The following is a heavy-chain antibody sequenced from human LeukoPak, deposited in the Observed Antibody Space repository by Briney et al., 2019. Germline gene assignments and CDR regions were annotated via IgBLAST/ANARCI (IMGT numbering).Heavy chain of an antibody. CDR3: AKVLRGYYGSGSYGFDY. V-gene: IGHV3-23*01. Sequence: GGSLRLSCAASGFTFSSYGMSWVRQAPGKGLEWVSAISGSGGSTYYADSVKGRFTISRDNSKNTLYLQMNSLRAEDTAVYYCAKVLRGYYGSGSYGFDYWGQGTLVTVSS. CDR2: ISGSGGST. CDR1: GFTFSSYG. J-gene: IGHJ4*02. D-gene: IGHD3-10*01.